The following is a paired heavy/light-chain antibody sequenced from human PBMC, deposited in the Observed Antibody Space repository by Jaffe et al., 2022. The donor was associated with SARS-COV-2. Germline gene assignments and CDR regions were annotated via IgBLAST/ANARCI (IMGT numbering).Heavy chain of an antibody. V-gene: IGHV2-5*02. D-gene: IGHD3-22*01. Sequence: QITLKESGPSLIKPTQTLTLTCTFSGFSLSTSGVGVGWIRQPPGKALEWLALIYWDDDKRYRPSLKSRLTITKDTSKNQVVLTMTNMDPVDTATYYCAHRRGYDTNGYYLNYFDYWGLGTLVTVSS. CDR3: AHRRGYDTNGYYLNYFDY. J-gene: IGHJ4*02. CDR2: IYWDDDK. CDR1: GFSLSTSGVG.
Light chain of an antibody. J-gene: IGLJ3*02. CDR2: TNN. V-gene: IGLV1-47*01. Sequence: QFVLTQPPSASGTPGQRVTISCSGSSSNIGTNYVYWYQQVPGTAPKLLIYTNNQRPSGVPDRFSGSKSGTSASLAISGLRSEDEADYYCAAWDDSLSGHWVFGGGTKLTVL. CDR3: AAWDDSLSGHWV. CDR1: SSNIGTNY.